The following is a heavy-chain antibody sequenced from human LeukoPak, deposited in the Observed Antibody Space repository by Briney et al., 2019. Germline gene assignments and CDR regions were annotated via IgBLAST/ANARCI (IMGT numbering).Heavy chain of an antibody. J-gene: IGHJ4*02. Sequence: GGSLRLYCAASGFTFSSYAMSWVRQAPGKGLEWVSAISSSGGDIYDAACLKGRFTISRDNSNSTLSLQVSSLRAEDTAVYYCVKGIVPGLAVAVDDWGQGALVTVSS. CDR3: VKGIVPGLAVAVDD. D-gene: IGHD6-19*01. CDR1: GFTFSSYA. V-gene: IGHV3-23*01. CDR2: ISSSGGDI.